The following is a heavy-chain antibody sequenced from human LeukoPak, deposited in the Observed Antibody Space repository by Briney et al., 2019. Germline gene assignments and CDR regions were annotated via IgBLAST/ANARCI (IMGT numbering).Heavy chain of an antibody. Sequence: ASVKVSCKASGGTFSSYAISWVRQAPGQGLEWMGWISAYNGNTNYAQKLQGSVTMTTDTSTSTAYMELRSLRSDDTAVYYCARGSNIVVVPAASFDYWGQGTLVTVSS. D-gene: IGHD2-2*01. V-gene: IGHV1-18*01. CDR3: ARGSNIVVVPAASFDY. CDR1: GGTFSSYA. J-gene: IGHJ4*02. CDR2: ISAYNGNT.